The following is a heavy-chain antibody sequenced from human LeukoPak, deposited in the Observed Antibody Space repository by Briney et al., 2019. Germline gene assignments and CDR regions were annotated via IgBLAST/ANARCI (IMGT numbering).Heavy chain of an antibody. Sequence: GASVNVSFTASAYTFTVYYMHWVRHAPGQGLERMWGINPHSGGTNYAQKFQGRVTMTRDTSISTAYMELSRLRSDDKAVYYCAGGAGIQLWLLGRLSEYFQHWGQGTLVTVSS. CDR3: AGGAGIQLWLLGRLSEYFQH. CDR1: AYTFTVYY. D-gene: IGHD5-18*01. CDR2: INPHSGGT. V-gene: IGHV1-2*02. J-gene: IGHJ1*01.